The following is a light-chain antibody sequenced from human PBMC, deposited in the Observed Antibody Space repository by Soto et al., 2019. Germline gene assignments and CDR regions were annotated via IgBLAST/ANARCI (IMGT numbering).Light chain of an antibody. Sequence: ENVFTQSPGTLSLSPGERATLSCRASQSVSSSDLAWYQQKPGQAPRLLIYGASSRATGIPDRFSGSGSGTDFTLTISRLEPEDFAVYYCQQYGGSGKAFGQGTKVDIK. CDR1: QSVSSSD. J-gene: IGKJ1*01. V-gene: IGKV3-20*01. CDR2: GAS. CDR3: QQYGGSGKA.